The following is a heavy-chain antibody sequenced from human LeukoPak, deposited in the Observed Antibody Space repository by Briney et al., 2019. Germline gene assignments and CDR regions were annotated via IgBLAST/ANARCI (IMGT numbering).Heavy chain of an antibody. J-gene: IGHJ4*02. CDR3: AKGLSRDGYLGFDY. V-gene: IGHV3-30-3*01. Sequence: GGSLRLSCAASGFTFSSYAMHWVRQAPGKGLEWVAVISYDGSNKYYADSVKGRFTISRDNSKNTLYLQMNSLRAEDTAVYYCAKGLSRDGYLGFDYWGQGTLVTVSS. CDR2: ISYDGSNK. CDR1: GFTFSSYA. D-gene: IGHD5-24*01.